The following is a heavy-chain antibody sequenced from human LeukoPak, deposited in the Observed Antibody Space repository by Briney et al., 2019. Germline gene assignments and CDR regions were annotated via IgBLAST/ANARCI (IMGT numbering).Heavy chain of an antibody. CDR3: ARRAYDFWSGPEYFQH. CDR1: GGSISSSSYY. J-gene: IGHJ1*01. V-gene: IGHV4-39*01. CDR2: IYYSGST. D-gene: IGHD3-3*01. Sequence: PSETLSLTCTVSGGSISSSSYYWGWIRQPPGKGLEWTGSIYYSGSTYYNPSLKSRVTISVDRSKNQFSLKLSSVTAADTAVYYCARRAYDFWSGPEYFQHWGQGTLVTVSS.